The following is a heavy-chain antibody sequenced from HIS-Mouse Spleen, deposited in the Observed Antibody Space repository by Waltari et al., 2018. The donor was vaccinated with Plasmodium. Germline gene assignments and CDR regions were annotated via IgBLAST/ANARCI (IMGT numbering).Heavy chain of an antibody. CDR1: GGSFSGFY. CDR2: INHCGST. Sequence: QVQLQQWGAGLLKPSETLSLTCAVYGGSFSGFYCSWIRQPPGKGLEWIGEINHCGSTNYNPSLKSRVTISVDTSKNQFSLKLSSVTAADTAVYYCAREDILTGYYNDYWYFDLWGRGSLVTVSS. J-gene: IGHJ2*01. CDR3: AREDILTGYYNDYWYFDL. V-gene: IGHV4-34*01. D-gene: IGHD3-9*01.